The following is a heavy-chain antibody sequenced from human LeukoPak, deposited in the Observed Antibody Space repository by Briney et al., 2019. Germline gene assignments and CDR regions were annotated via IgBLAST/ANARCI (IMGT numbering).Heavy chain of an antibody. Sequence: SETLSLTCTVPGGSISSYYWSWIRQPAGKGLEWIGRIYTSGSTNYNPSLKSRVTMSVDTSKNQFSLKLSSVTAADTAVYYCARGSGRPVVVNDAFDIWGQGTMVTVSS. CDR1: GGSISSYY. D-gene: IGHD2-15*01. J-gene: IGHJ3*02. V-gene: IGHV4-4*07. CDR3: ARGSGRPVVVNDAFDI. CDR2: IYTSGST.